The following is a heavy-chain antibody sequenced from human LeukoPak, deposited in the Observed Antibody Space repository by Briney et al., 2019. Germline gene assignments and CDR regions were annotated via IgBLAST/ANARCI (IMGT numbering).Heavy chain of an antibody. CDR1: GYTFTSYS. J-gene: IGHJ4*02. D-gene: IGHD1-26*01. V-gene: IGHV1-18*01. Sequence: GASVKVSCKASGYTFTSYSINWVRQAPGQGLEWMGWITIYNGHTNYAQKFQGKVTMATDTSTSTAYMELWSLRSDDTAVYYCARESWDAAMSFDHWGQGTLVTVSS. CDR2: ITIYNGHT. CDR3: ARESWDAAMSFDH.